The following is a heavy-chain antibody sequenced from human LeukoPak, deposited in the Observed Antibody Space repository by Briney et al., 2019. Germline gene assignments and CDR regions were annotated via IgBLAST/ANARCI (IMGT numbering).Heavy chain of an antibody. CDR3: TTVYKYFSGWYYFDS. D-gene: IGHD6-19*01. Sequence: GGSLRLSCAASGFPFSSYAMTWVRQAPGKGLEWVSAISGGGDGTYYADSVKGRFTTSRDNSKNTLYLQMNSLKTEDTAVYYCTTVYKYFSGWYYFDSWGQGTLVTVSS. CDR1: GFPFSSYA. J-gene: IGHJ4*02. V-gene: IGHV3-23*01. CDR2: ISGGGDGT.